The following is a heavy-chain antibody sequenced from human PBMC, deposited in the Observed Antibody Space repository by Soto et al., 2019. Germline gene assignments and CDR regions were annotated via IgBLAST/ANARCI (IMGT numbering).Heavy chain of an antibody. CDR3: TAGKLYPSLDFDY. J-gene: IGHJ4*02. V-gene: IGHV3-49*04. D-gene: IGHD2-8*01. Sequence: SLRLSCTASEFTVGDYAMSWVRQAPVKGLEWVGFIRSKAYGGTTEYAASVKGRFTISRDDSKSIAYLQMNSLKTEDTAVYYCTAGKLYPSLDFDYWGQGTLVTVSS. CDR2: IRSKAYGGTT. CDR1: EFTVGDYA.